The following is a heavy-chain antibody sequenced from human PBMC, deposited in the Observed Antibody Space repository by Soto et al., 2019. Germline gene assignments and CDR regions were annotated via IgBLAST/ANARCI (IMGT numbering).Heavy chain of an antibody. J-gene: IGHJ6*02. V-gene: IGHV4-34*01. CDR1: GWSLRGYY. CDR2: INHSGST. D-gene: IGHD3-22*01. CDR3: ARGRGLLTYYYYGMDV. Sequence: SXALTFAVYGWSLRGYYWSWIRQPPGKGLEWIGEINHSGSTNYNPSLKSRVTISVDTSKNQFSLKLSSVTAADTAVYYCARGRGLLTYYYYGMDVWGQGTTVTVSS.